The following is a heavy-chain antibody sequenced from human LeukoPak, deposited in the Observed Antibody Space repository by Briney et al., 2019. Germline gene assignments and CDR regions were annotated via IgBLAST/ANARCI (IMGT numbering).Heavy chain of an antibody. Sequence: ASVKVSCKASGYTFTSYDINWVRQATGQGLEWMGWMNPNSGNTGYAQKFQGRVTMTRNTSISTAYMELSSLRSEDTAVYYCARSYCDSSGYFFAAYWGQGTLVTVSS. CDR3: ARSYCDSSGYFFAAY. J-gene: IGHJ4*02. CDR2: MNPNSGNT. CDR1: GYTFTSYD. D-gene: IGHD3-22*01. V-gene: IGHV1-8*01.